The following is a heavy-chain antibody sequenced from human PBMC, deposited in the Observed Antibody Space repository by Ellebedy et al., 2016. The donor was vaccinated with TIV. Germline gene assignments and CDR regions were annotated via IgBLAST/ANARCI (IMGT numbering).Heavy chain of an antibody. Sequence: SETLSLTXTVSGGSISSYYWSWIRQPPGKGLEWIGYIYYSGSTNYNPSLKSRVTISVDTSKNQFSLKLSSVTAADTAVYYCARVWVGTIVFWGQGTTVTVSS. CDR2: IYYSGST. J-gene: IGHJ6*02. D-gene: IGHD2-21*02. V-gene: IGHV4-59*01. CDR1: GGSISSYY. CDR3: ARVWVGTIVF.